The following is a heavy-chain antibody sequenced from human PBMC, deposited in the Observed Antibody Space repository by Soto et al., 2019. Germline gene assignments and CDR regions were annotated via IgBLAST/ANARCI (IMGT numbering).Heavy chain of an antibody. D-gene: IGHD3-22*01. CDR1: GFIFSIYA. V-gene: IGHV3-64*04. CDR2: ISIDGSRT. CDR3: AKDRHYYDSSGYSIYYYYYGMDV. Sequence: GGSLRLSCSGSGFIFSIYAIHWVRQAPGKGLEYVSFISIDGSRTHYADSVKGRFTISRDNSKNTLYLQMNSLRAEDTAVYYCAKDRHYYDSSGYSIYYYYYGMDVWVQGTTVTVSS. J-gene: IGHJ6*02.